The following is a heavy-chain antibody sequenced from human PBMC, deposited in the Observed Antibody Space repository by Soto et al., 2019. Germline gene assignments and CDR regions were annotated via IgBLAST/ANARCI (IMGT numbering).Heavy chain of an antibody. CDR1: GFTFSIYG. CDR2: ILYDGSNK. J-gene: IGHJ3*02. Sequence: QVQLVESGGGVVQPGRSLRLSCAASGFTFSIYGIHWVRQAPGKGLEWVALILYDGSNKYYADSVKGRFTISRDNSKNTVYLQMNSLRAEDTAVFYCAKDSRGYSYGYSYDAFDIWGQGTMVTVSS. V-gene: IGHV3-30*18. CDR3: AKDSRGYSYGYSYDAFDI. D-gene: IGHD5-18*01.